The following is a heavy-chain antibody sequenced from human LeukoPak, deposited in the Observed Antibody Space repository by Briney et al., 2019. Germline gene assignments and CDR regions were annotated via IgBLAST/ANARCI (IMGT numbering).Heavy chain of an antibody. J-gene: IGHJ4*02. CDR2: MSSGSDTI. Sequence: GGSLRLSCEVSGFTFSSYGMNWARQAPGKGLEWVAYMSSGSDTIFYAESVKGRFTISRDNAKNSLYLQMNSLRVEDTAVYFCAREGQWLVRGPFDYWGQGTLVTVSS. CDR1: GFTFSSYG. CDR3: AREGQWLVRGPFDY. V-gene: IGHV3-48*04. D-gene: IGHD6-19*01.